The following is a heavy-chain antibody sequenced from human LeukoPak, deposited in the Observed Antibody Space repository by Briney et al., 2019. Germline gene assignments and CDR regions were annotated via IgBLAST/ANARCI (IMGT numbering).Heavy chain of an antibody. Sequence: SETLSLTCAVYGGSFSGYYWSWIRQPPGKGLEWIGEINHSGSTNYNPSLKSRVTISVDTSKNQFSLKVTSVTAVDTAVYYCARSPGGDFDYWGQGTLVTVSS. CDR3: ARSPGGDFDY. CDR2: INHSGST. J-gene: IGHJ4*02. CDR1: GGSFSGYY. V-gene: IGHV4-34*01. D-gene: IGHD3-10*01.